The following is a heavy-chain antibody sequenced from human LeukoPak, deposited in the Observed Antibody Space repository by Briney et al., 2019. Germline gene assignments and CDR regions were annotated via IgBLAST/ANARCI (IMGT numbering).Heavy chain of an antibody. Sequence: GGSLRLSCAASGFTFSRYSMNWVRQAPGKGLEWVSYISSSSSTIYYADSVKGRFTISRDNAKNSLYLQMNSLRAEDRAVYYCASNGNIWTGYQDYWGQGTLVTVSS. CDR2: ISSSSSTI. CDR1: GFTFSRYS. CDR3: ASNGNIWTGYQDY. J-gene: IGHJ4*02. D-gene: IGHD3-9*01. V-gene: IGHV3-48*01.